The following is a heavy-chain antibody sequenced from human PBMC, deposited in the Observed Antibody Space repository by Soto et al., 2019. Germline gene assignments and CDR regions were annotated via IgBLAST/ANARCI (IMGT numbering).Heavy chain of an antibody. CDR1: GGTFSSYA. CDR2: IIPIFGTA. CDR3: GRDIPGEERWYPNYFDY. Sequence: SVKVSCKASGGTFSSYAISWVRQAPGQGLEWMGGIIPIFGTANYAQKFQGRVTITADESTSTAYMELSSLRSEDTAVYYCGRDIPGEERWYPNYFDYWGQGTLVTVSS. D-gene: IGHD2-15*01. J-gene: IGHJ4*02. V-gene: IGHV1-69*13.